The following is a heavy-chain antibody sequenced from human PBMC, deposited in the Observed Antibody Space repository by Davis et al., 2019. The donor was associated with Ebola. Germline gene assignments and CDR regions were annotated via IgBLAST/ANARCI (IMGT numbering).Heavy chain of an antibody. CDR3: ARGYYDSSGYYLFDY. V-gene: IGHV3-33*01. J-gene: IGHJ4*02. CDR1: GFTFSSYG. D-gene: IGHD3-22*01. CDR2: IWYDGSNK. Sequence: GESLKISCAASGFTFSSYGMHWVRQAPGKGLEWVAVIWYDGSNKYYADSVKGRFTISRDNSKNTLYLQMNSLRAEDTAVYYCARGYYDSSGYYLFDYWGQGTLVTVSS.